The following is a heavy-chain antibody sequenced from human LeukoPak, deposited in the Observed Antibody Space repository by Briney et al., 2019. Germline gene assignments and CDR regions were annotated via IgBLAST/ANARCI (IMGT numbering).Heavy chain of an antibody. V-gene: IGHV1-18*01. Sequence: ASVKVSCKASGYTFSSYGISWVRQAPGQGLEWMGWISAYNANTHYAQKVQGRVTMTTDTSTSTAYMELRSLRSDDTAVYYCARVRERTYYYDSSGYDYWGQGTLVTVSS. J-gene: IGHJ4*02. CDR3: ARVRERTYYYDSSGYDY. CDR1: GYTFSSYG. CDR2: ISAYNANT. D-gene: IGHD3-22*01.